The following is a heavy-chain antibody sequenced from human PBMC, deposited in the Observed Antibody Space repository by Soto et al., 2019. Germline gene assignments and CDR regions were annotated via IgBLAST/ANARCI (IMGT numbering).Heavy chain of an antibody. CDR1: GYTFTSYG. J-gene: IGHJ6*02. V-gene: IGHV1-18*04. D-gene: IGHD2-15*01. CDR2: ISTSNGNT. CDR3: ARVTRLGGDYYGMDV. Sequence: QVQLVQSGAEVKKPGASVKVSCKASGYTFTSYGITWVRQAPGQGLEWMGWISTSNGNTNYAQKFQGRGTMTTDTSTSTADMELRSLRSDDTAKYYCARVTRLGGDYYGMDVWGQGTTVTVSS.